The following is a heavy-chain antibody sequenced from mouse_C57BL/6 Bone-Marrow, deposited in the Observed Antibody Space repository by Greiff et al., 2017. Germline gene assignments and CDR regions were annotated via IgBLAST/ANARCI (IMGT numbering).Heavy chain of an antibody. Sequence: EVQLQQSGPVLVKPGASVKMSCKASGYTFTDYYMNWVKQSHGKSLEWIGVINPYNGGTSYNQKFKGKATLTVDKSSSTAYMELNSLTSEDSAVYYCAREYYGPFDYWGQGTTLTVSA. D-gene: IGHD1-1*01. V-gene: IGHV1-19*01. CDR1: GYTFTDYY. CDR3: AREYYGPFDY. CDR2: INPYNGGT. J-gene: IGHJ2*01.